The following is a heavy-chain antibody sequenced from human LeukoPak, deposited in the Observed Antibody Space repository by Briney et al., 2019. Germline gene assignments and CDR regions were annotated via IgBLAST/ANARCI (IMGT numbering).Heavy chain of an antibody. CDR1: GFTFRGSA. D-gene: IGHD4-17*01. J-gene: IGHJ4*02. CDR3: TRSYGVKTFDY. Sequence: GGSLRLSCAASGFTFRGSAMHWVRQASGKGLEWVGRIRSKANSYATAYAASVKGRFTISRDDSKNTAYLQMNSLKTEDTAVYYCTRSYGVKTFDYWGQGTLVTVSS. V-gene: IGHV3-73*01. CDR2: IRSKANSYAT.